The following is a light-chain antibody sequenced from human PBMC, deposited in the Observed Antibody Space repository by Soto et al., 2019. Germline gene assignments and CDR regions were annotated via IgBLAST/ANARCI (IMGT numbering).Light chain of an antibody. V-gene: IGLV1-51*02. CDR3: GTWDSSLSAGVV. Sequence: QSVLTQPPSVSAALGQKVTISCSGSGSNIGNNYVSWYQQLPGTAPKLLIYENNKRPSGIPDRFSGSKSGTSATLGITGLQTGDEADYYCGTWDSSLSAGVVFGGGTKVTVL. CDR2: ENN. J-gene: IGLJ2*01. CDR1: GSNIGNNY.